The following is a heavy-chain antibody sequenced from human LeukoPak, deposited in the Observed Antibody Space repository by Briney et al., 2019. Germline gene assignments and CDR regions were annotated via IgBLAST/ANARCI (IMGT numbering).Heavy chain of an antibody. D-gene: IGHD5-18*01. V-gene: IGHV4-31*03. J-gene: IGHJ4*02. CDR3: ARGYTAMATD. CDR2: IYYSGST. CDR1: GGSISSGGYY. Sequence: SETLFLTCTVSGGSISSGGYYWSWFRQHPGKGLEWIGYIYYSGSTYYNPSLKSRVTISVDTSKNQFSLKLSSVTAADTAVYYCARGYTAMATDWGQGTLVTVSS.